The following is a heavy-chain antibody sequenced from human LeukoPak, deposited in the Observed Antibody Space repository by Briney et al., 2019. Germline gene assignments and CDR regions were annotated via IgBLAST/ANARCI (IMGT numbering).Heavy chain of an antibody. CDR3: ARTPFDWTSPPPYYYYMDV. CDR1: GFTFSSYG. Sequence: PGGSLRLSCAASGFTFSSYGMSWVRQAPGKGLEWVSYISSSGSTIYYADSVKGRFTISRDNAKNSLYLQMNSLRAEDTAVYYCARTPFDWTSPPPYYYYMDVWGKGTTVTISS. D-gene: IGHD1-1*01. CDR2: ISSSGSTI. J-gene: IGHJ6*03. V-gene: IGHV3-48*04.